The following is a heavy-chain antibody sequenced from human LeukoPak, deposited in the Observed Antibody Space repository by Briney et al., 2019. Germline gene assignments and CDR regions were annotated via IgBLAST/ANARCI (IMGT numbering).Heavy chain of an antibody. D-gene: IGHD3-9*01. J-gene: IGHJ4*02. V-gene: IGHV3-9*01. CDR3: AKDIRMLLRYFDFDY. CDR1: GFTFSSYA. Sequence: GGSLRLSCAASGFTFSSYAMSWVRQAPGKGLEWVSGISWNSGSIGYADSVKGRFTISRDNAKNSLYLQMNSLRAEDTALYYCAKDIRMLLRYFDFDYWGQGTLVTVSS. CDR2: ISWNSGSI.